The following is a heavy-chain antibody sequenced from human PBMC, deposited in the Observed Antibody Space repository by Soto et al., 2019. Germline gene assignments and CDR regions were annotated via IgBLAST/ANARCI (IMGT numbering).Heavy chain of an antibody. J-gene: IGHJ4*02. CDR3: ARDRDDYGSGNYYNRIDF. V-gene: IGHV1-69*01. CDR2: IIPIFGTP. Sequence: QVQLVQSGAEVKKPGSSVKVSCKASGGIFSTYAISWLRRAPGQGLEWMGGIIPIFGTPNYAQRFQGRVTNTADESTSTGYMELSRLRSEDTAVYYCARDRDDYGSGNYYNRIDFWGQGTLVTVSS. D-gene: IGHD3-10*01. CDR1: GGIFSTYA.